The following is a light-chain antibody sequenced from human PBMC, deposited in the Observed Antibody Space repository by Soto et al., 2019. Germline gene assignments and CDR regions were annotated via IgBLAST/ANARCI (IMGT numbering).Light chain of an antibody. CDR2: DVS. V-gene: IGLV2-11*01. CDR3: CSYAGSYSGV. CDR1: SSDVGAYNY. Sequence: QSALTQPRSVSGSPGQSVTISCTGTSSDVGAYNYVSWYQHQPGKAPKVMIYDVSERPSGVPDRFSGSKSDNKASLTISGLQAQDEADYYCCSYAGSYSGVFGGGTELTVL. J-gene: IGLJ3*02.